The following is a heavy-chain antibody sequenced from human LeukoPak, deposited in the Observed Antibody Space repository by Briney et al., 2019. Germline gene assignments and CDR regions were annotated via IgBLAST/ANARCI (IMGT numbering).Heavy chain of an antibody. CDR3: ARGAEIMVRGVIRYYYYMDV. CDR2: IYYSGST. CDR1: GGSISSSSYY. J-gene: IGHJ6*03. D-gene: IGHD3-10*01. Sequence: SETLSLTCTVSGGSISSSSYYWGWIRHPPGKGLEWIGSIYYSGSTYYNPSLKSRVTISVDTSKNQFSLKLSSVTAADTAVYYCARGAEIMVRGVIRYYYYMDVWGKGTTVTVSS. V-gene: IGHV4-39*07.